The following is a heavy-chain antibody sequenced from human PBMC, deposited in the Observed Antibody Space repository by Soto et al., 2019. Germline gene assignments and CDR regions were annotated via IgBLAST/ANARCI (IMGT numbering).Heavy chain of an antibody. V-gene: IGHV3-23*01. D-gene: IGHD6-19*01. CDR3: AKDLAGYSSGWYADFDY. CDR2: ISGSGGST. J-gene: IGHJ4*02. CDR1: GFTFSSYA. Sequence: EVQLLESGGGLVQPGGSLRLSCAASGFTFSSYAMSWVRQAPGKGLEWVSAISGSGGSTYYADSVKGRFTISRDNSKNTLYLQMNSLRAEDTAVYYCAKDLAGYSSGWYADFDYWGQGTLVTVSS.